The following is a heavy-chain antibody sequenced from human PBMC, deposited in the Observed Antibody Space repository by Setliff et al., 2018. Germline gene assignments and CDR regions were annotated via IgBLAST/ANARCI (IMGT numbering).Heavy chain of an antibody. J-gene: IGHJ1*01. CDR2: IHAGNGDT. CDR1: GFTSTNYA. CDR3: ASAHYYSGYIEYFQY. D-gene: IGHD5-12*01. V-gene: IGHV1-3*01. Sequence: ASVKVSCKASGFTSTNYAIHWVRRAPGQRPECMGWIHAGNGDTKYSQKFQGRVTITRDTSASTVYMELSSLRSEDTAVYYCASAHYYSGYIEYFQYWGQGTLVTVSS.